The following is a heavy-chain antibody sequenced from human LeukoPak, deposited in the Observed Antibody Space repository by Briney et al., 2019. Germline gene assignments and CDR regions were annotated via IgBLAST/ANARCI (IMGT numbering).Heavy chain of an antibody. J-gene: IGHJ4*02. V-gene: IGHV1-18*01. CDR3: VRGGGPRVVVAVPFDY. Sequence: ASVKVSFTASGYTFTNFAISWVRRAPGQGLEWMGWISPYYGLTEYAQKFQGRVTMTADTSTGTAYMELGSLRSDDTVVYYCVRGGGPRVVVAVPFDYWGQGTLVTVSS. D-gene: IGHD2-15*01. CDR2: ISPYYGLT. CDR1: GYTFTNFA.